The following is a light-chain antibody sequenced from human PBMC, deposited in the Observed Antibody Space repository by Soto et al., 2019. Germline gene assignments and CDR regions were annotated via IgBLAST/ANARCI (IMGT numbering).Light chain of an antibody. V-gene: IGKV3-15*01. CDR3: HQYNQWPRT. CDR2: GAS. J-gene: IGKJ1*01. CDR1: QSVDRD. Sequence: EVVLTQSPATLSLSLGEVATLSCRASQSVDRDLAWYRQKPGQPPSLLIHGASTRATGVPARFGGSGSETEFALVITSLQSEDFAVYFCHQYNQWPRTFGQGTKVDIK.